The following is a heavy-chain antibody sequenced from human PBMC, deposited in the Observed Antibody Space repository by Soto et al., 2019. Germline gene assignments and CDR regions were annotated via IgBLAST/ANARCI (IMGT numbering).Heavy chain of an antibody. CDR1: GFTFSSYG. D-gene: IGHD3-10*01. V-gene: IGHV3-30*18. CDR2: ISYDGSNK. J-gene: IGHJ6*02. Sequence: ESGGGVVPPGRSLRLSCAASGFTFSSYGMHWVRQAPGKGLEWVAVISYDGSNKYYADSVKGRFTISRDNSKNTLYLQMNSLRAEDTAVYYCAKDQLRGVRGVITYYYGMDVWGQGTTVTVSS. CDR3: AKDQLRGVRGVITYYYGMDV.